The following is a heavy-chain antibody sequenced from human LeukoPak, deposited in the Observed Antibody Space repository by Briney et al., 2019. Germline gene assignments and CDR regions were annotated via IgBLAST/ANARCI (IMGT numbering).Heavy chain of an antibody. Sequence: ASVKVSCKASVCTFTSYAMHWVRQAPGQRLEWMGWINAGNGNTKYSQKFQGRVTITRNTSASTAYMELSSLRSEDTAVYYCARDQGGVVVPAAKARIDYYYYGMDVWGKGTTVTVSS. V-gene: IGHV1-3*01. CDR1: VCTFTSYA. D-gene: IGHD2-2*01. J-gene: IGHJ6*04. CDR3: ARDQGGVVVPAAKARIDYYYYGMDV. CDR2: INAGNGNT.